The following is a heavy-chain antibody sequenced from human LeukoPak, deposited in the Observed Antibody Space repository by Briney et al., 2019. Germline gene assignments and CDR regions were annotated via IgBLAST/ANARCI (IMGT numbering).Heavy chain of an antibody. CDR3: ARENWRDGYVGSK. V-gene: IGHV3-23*01. D-gene: IGHD5-24*01. Sequence: GGSLRLSCAASGFTFSNYAMSWVRQAPGKGLEWVSSISGTGGSTYDADSVKGRFTISRDNSKNTLFLQMNSLRAEDTAVYYCARENWRDGYVGSKWGQGTLVTVSS. CDR2: ISGTGGST. J-gene: IGHJ4*02. CDR1: GFTFSNYA.